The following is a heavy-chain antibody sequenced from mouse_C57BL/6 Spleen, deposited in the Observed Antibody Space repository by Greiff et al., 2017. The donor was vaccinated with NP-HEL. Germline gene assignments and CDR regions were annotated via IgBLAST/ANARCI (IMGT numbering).Heavy chain of an antibody. CDR3: ARDRGSPWFAY. CDR2: IDPNSGGT. J-gene: IGHJ3*01. D-gene: IGHD1-1*01. Sequence: QVQLKQPGAELVKPGASVKLSCKASGYTFTSYWMHWVKQRPGRGLEWIGRIDPNSGGTKYNERFKSKATLTVDKPSSTAYMQLSSLTSEDSAVYYCARDRGSPWFAYWGQGTLVTVSA. V-gene: IGHV1-72*01. CDR1: GYTFTSYW.